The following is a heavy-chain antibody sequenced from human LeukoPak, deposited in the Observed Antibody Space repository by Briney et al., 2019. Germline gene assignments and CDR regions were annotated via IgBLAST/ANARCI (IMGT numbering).Heavy chain of an antibody. CDR1: GYGFIAYY. V-gene: IGHV5-51*01. J-gene: IGHJ4*02. CDR2: IYPRDSDT. D-gene: IGHD2-15*01. Sequence: GESLKISCQVSGYGFIAYYIAWVRQMPGKGLEWMGIIYPRDSDTRYSPSFQGQVTISADKSISTAYLQWSSLKASDTAMYYCARRSYCGGGSCAIDYWGQGTLVTVSS. CDR3: ARRSYCGGGSCAIDY.